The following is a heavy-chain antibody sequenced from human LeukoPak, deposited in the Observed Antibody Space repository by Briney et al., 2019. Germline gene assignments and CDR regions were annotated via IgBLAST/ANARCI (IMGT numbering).Heavy chain of an antibody. J-gene: IGHJ4*02. CDR2: VYYGGST. V-gene: IGHV4-59*01. CDR1: GGSISSYY. CDR3: ARDDGGFDY. Sequence: SETLSLTRTVSGGSISSYYWSWIRQPPGKGLEWIGYVYYGGSTNYNPSLKSRVTISVDTSKNQFSLRLNSVTAADTAVYYCARDDGGFDYWGQGTLVTVSS. D-gene: IGHD2-15*01.